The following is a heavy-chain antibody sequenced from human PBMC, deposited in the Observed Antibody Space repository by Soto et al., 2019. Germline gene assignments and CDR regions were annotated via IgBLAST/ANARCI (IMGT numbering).Heavy chain of an antibody. D-gene: IGHD2-8*01. V-gene: IGHV3-53*01. CDR2: IYSGGST. CDR3: ARSRNGAVPDSINF. CDR1: GFTVSSNY. Sequence: GGSLRLSCAASGFTVSSNYMSWVRQAPGKGLEWVSVIYSGGSTYYADSVKGRFTISRDNSKNTLYLQMNSLRAEDTAVYYCARSRNGAVPDSINFWGQGTLVTVSS. J-gene: IGHJ4*02.